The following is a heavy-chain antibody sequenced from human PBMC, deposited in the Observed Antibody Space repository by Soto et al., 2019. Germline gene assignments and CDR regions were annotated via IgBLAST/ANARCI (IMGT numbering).Heavy chain of an antibody. Sequence: SETLSLTCTVSGGSISSSSYFWGWIRQPPGKGLEWIGTIYYSGTTYYNPSLKSRVTISVDTSKNQFSLKLSSVTAADTAVYYCARAGCDGGSCYTLVGLRYGMDVWGQGTTVTVSS. J-gene: IGHJ6*02. D-gene: IGHD2-15*01. CDR2: IYYSGTT. V-gene: IGHV4-39*01. CDR1: GGSISSSSYF. CDR3: ARAGCDGGSCYTLVGLRYGMDV.